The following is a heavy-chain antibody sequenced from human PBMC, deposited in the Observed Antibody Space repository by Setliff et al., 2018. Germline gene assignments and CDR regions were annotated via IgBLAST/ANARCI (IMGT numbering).Heavy chain of an antibody. CDR2: ISGSGVST. CDR3: ARDPPNVGYVTGRGYFYFGMAV. V-gene: IGHV3-23*01. Sequence: GGSLRLSCAASGFTFSSYAMSWVRQAPGKGLEWVSAISGSGVSTYYADSVKGRFTISRDNSKNTLYLQMNSLRAEDTAVYYCARDPPNVGYVTGRGYFYFGMAVWGHGNTVTVSS. CDR1: GFTFSSYA. D-gene: IGHD3-10*01. J-gene: IGHJ6*02.